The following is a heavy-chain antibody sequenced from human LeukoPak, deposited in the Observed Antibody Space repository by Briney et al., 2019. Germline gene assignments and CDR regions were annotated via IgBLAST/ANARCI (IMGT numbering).Heavy chain of an antibody. CDR2: IYHSGAT. CDR1: GVSISTHY. V-gene: IGHV4-59*11. Sequence: NASETLSLTCTVSGVSISTHYWSWIRQPPGKGLEWIGYIYHSGATNYNPSLKSRVTISMDTSKNEFSLKLTSATAADTAVYYCARDTMVPANWFDPWGQGTLVTVSS. D-gene: IGHD3-10*01. CDR3: ARDTMVPANWFDP. J-gene: IGHJ5*02.